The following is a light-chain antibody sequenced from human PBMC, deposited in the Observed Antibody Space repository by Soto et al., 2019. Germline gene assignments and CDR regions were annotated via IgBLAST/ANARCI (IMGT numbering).Light chain of an antibody. Sequence: DIQMTQSPSTLSASVRDSVAITCRASQSVSGWLAWYQQKPGKAPNLLIYKASSLESGVPSRFSGSGSGTEFTLTISSLQPDDFATYYCQQYDSYPRTFGQGTKVNIK. V-gene: IGKV1-5*03. CDR1: QSVSGW. CDR3: QQYDSYPRT. J-gene: IGKJ1*01. CDR2: KAS.